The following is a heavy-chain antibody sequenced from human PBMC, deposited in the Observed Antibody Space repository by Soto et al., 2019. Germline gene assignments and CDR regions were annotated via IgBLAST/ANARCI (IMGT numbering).Heavy chain of an antibody. D-gene: IGHD3-10*01. CDR3: ARHSRASSNYYNWFDP. Sequence: PGESLKISCKGSGYSFTSYWIGWVRQMPGKGLEWMGIIYPGDSDTRYSPSFQGQVTISADKSISTAYLQWSSLKASDTAMYYCARHSRASSNYYNWFDPWGQGTLVTVSS. CDR2: IYPGDSDT. V-gene: IGHV5-51*01. CDR1: GYSFTSYW. J-gene: IGHJ5*02.